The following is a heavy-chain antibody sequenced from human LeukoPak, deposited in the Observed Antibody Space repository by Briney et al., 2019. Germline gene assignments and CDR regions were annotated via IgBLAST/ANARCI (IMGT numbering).Heavy chain of an antibody. CDR1: GGSISSGSYY. CDR3: ARVVRGIAVAGTAFDY. CDR2: IYTSGST. V-gene: IGHV4-61*02. Sequence: KRSETLSLTCTVSGGSISSGSYYWSWIRQPAGKGLEWIGPIYTSGSTNYNPSLKSRVTISVDTSKNQFSLKLSSVTAADTAVYYCARVVRGIAVAGTAFDYWGQGTLVTVSS. J-gene: IGHJ4*02. D-gene: IGHD6-19*01.